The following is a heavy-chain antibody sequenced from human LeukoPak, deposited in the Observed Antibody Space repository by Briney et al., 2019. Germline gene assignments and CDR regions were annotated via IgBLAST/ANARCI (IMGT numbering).Heavy chain of an antibody. Sequence: GGSLRLSCVASGFILSGSAVHGVRQASGEGLEGVGHIRSRDYNFVTGYAASVTGRFTISIDDSTVSYLEMPDLQTEGWAVYFCTRHSYPYGSRAKCYVDNFYGLDVWGQGTRVTVSS. V-gene: IGHV3-73*01. CDR2: IRSRDYNFVT. CDR3: TRHSYPYGSRAKCYVDNFYGLDV. J-gene: IGHJ6*02. D-gene: IGHD2-2*01. CDR1: GFILSGSA.